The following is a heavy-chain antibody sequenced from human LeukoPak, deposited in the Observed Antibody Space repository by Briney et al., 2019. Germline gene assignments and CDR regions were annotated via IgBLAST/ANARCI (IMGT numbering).Heavy chain of an antibody. D-gene: IGHD3-22*01. CDR1: GLTVSSNY. CDR3: AREGYDSSGYPRLLDY. CDR2: LHAAGGT. J-gene: IGHJ4*02. V-gene: IGHV3-53*04. Sequence: GGSLRLSCAASGLTVSSNYITWVRQPPGKGLEWVSVLHAAGGTYYADSVKGRFTISRHISKNTVYLQMNSLRAEDTAVYYCAREGYDSSGYPRLLDYWGQGTLITVSS.